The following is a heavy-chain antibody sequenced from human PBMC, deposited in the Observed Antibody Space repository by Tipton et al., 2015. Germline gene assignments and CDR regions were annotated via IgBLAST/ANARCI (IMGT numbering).Heavy chain of an antibody. D-gene: IGHD3-3*01. J-gene: IGHJ4*02. CDR1: GFSFVNYT. V-gene: IGHV3-43*01. CDR3: AKVRPRYLQWPMGNQ. Sequence: SLRLSCAASGFSFVNYTVHWVRHGPGKGLEWVSVISWNGRFTDYADSVRGRFIVSRDDSKNSVYLQMNSLRLDDTALYYCAKVRPRYLQWPMGNQWGQGILVTVSS. CDR2: ISWNGRFT.